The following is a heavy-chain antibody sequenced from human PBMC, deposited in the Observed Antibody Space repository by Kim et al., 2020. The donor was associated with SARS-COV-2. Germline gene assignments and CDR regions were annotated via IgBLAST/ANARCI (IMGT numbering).Heavy chain of an antibody. CDR2: ITGSGGST. J-gene: IGHJ4*02. Sequence: GGSLRLSCAAAGFTFSAYAMSWVRQAPGKGLEWVSTITGSGGSTHYADSVKGRFIISRDNSKNTLYLQMSSLRAEDTALYYCAKDPVYSSTHRGDYWGQGTLVTVSS. CDR1: GFTFSAYA. D-gene: IGHD6-13*01. CDR3: AKDPVYSSTHRGDY. V-gene: IGHV3-23*01.